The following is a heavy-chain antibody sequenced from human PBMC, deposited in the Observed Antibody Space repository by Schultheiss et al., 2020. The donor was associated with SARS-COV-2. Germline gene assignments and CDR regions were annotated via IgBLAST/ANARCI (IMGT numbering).Heavy chain of an antibody. Sequence: GGSLRLSCAASGFTFSSYAMTWVRQAPGKGLEWVSSISYTGAATYYSDSVRGRFTISRDNSKNTLYLQMNSLKAEDTAVYYCARDYSSGYLYYYYGMDVWGQGTTVTVSS. J-gene: IGHJ6*02. CDR1: GFTFSSYA. CDR2: ISYTGAAT. CDR3: ARDYSSGYLYYYYGMDV. D-gene: IGHD6-19*01. V-gene: IGHV3-23*01.